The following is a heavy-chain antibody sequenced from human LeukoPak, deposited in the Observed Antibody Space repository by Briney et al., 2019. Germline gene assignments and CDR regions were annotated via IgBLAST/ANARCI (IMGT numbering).Heavy chain of an antibody. J-gene: IGHJ5*02. CDR3: ARGSPLTVTTGFYGNWFDP. Sequence: SETLSLTCAVYGGSFSGYYWSWIRQPPGKGLEWIGEINHSGSTNYNPSLKSRVTISVDTSKNQFSLKLSSVTAADTAVYYCARGSPLTVTTGFYGNWFDPWGQGTLVTVSS. CDR1: GGSFSGYY. D-gene: IGHD4-17*01. V-gene: IGHV4-34*01. CDR2: INHSGST.